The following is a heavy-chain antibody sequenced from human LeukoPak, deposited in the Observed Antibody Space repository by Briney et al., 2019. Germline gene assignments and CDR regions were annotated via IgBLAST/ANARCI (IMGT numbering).Heavy chain of an antibody. V-gene: IGHV1-69*13. D-gene: IGHD6-6*01. J-gene: IGHJ4*02. CDR2: IIPIFGTA. CDR3: ARVPLRVSSSGYYFDY. Sequence: SVKVSCKASGGTFISYAISWVRQAPGQGLEWMGGIIPIFGTANYAQKFQGRVTITADESTSTAYMELSSLRSEDTAVYYCARVPLRVSSSGYYFDYWGQGTLVTVSS. CDR1: GGTFISYA.